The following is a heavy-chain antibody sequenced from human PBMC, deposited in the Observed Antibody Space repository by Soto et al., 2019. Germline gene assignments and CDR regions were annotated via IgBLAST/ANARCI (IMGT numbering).Heavy chain of an antibody. Sequence: QVQLVQSGAEVKKPGSSVKVSCKASGGTFSSYAISWVRQAPGQGLEWMGGIIPIFGTANYAQKFQGRVTITADKSTSTAYMALSSLRSEDTAVYYCARLGWRKGYKVPLPDDYWGQGTLVTVSS. J-gene: IGHJ4*02. D-gene: IGHD5-12*01. CDR2: IIPIFGTA. CDR3: ARLGWRKGYKVPLPDDY. CDR1: GGTFSSYA. V-gene: IGHV1-69*06.